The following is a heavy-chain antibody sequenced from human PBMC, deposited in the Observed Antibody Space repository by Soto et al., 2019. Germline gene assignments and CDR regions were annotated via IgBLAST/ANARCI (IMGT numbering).Heavy chain of an antibody. Sequence: QVQLQESGPGLVKPSQTLSLTCTVSGGSISNGGYYWSWIRQHPGKGLEWIGYIYYSGRTYYNPSPKGRGIISVGTANNQFSLKLSSVTAADTAVYYCARVPPERLAVVTPDYWGQGTLVTVSS. D-gene: IGHD2-15*01. J-gene: IGHJ4*02. CDR3: ARVPPERLAVVTPDY. V-gene: IGHV4-31*03. CDR1: GGSISNGGYY. CDR2: IYYSGRT.